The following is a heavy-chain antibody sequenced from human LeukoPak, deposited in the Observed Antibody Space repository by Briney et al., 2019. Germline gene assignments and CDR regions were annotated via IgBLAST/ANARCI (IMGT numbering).Heavy chain of an antibody. CDR3: ARDAGHYYDSSGWYYFDY. V-gene: IGHV3-21*01. J-gene: IGHJ4*02. Sequence: GGSLRLSCAASGFPFNTYWMIWVRQAPGKGLEWVSSISSSSSYIYYADSVKGRFTISRDNAKNSLYPQMNSLRAEDTAVYYCARDAGHYYDSSGWYYFDYWGQGTLVTVSS. CDR1: GFPFNTYW. D-gene: IGHD3-22*01. CDR2: ISSSSSYI.